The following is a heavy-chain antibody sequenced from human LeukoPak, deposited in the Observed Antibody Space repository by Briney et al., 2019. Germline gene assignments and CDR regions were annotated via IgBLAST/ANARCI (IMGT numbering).Heavy chain of an antibody. Sequence: SETLSLTCTVSGGSISTTTYYWGRIRQPPGKGLESIGSFYYGGSTWYNPSLKSRVTISVDTSKNQFSLRLTSATAADTAVYYCVFIVVGDVDRYFDLWGRGTLITVAS. D-gene: IGHD2-15*01. CDR2: FYYGGST. J-gene: IGHJ2*01. CDR3: VFIVVGDVDRYFDL. V-gene: IGHV4-39*07. CDR1: GGSISTTTYY.